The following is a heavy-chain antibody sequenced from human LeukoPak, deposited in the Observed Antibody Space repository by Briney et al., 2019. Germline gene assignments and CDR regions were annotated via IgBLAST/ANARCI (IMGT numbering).Heavy chain of an antibody. CDR2: ISYDGSNK. Sequence: GGSLRLSCAASGFTFSSYGMHWVRQAPGKGLEWVAVISYDGSNKYYADSVKGRFTISRDNSKNTLYLQMNSLRAEDTAVYYCAKSAGNYYDSSGHLHYWGQGTLVTVSS. J-gene: IGHJ4*02. CDR3: AKSAGNYYDSSGHLHY. D-gene: IGHD3-22*01. CDR1: GFTFSSYG. V-gene: IGHV3-30*18.